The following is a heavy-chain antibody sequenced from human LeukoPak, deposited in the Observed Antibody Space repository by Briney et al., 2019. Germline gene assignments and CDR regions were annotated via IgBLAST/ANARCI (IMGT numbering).Heavy chain of an antibody. J-gene: IGHJ5*02. V-gene: IGHV4-34*01. CDR1: GGSFSGYS. CDR2: INHSGRT. D-gene: IGHD3-3*01. CDR3: ARYNYDFWSGYSKWFDP. Sequence: PSETLSLTCAVYGGSFSGYSWSWIRQPPGKGLEWIGEINHSGRTNYNPSLKSRVTISVDTSKNHFSLNLSSVTAADTAVYYCARYNYDFWSGYSKWFDPWGQGTLVTVSS.